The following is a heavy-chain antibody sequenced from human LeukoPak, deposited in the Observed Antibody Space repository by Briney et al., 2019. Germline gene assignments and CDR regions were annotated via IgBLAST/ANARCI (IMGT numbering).Heavy chain of an antibody. CDR1: GGSISSGGYY. D-gene: IGHD1-26*01. J-gene: IGHJ6*02. V-gene: IGHV4-31*03. CDR2: IYYSGST. Sequence: PSETLSLTCTVSGGSISSGGYYWSWIRQHPGKGLEWIGYIYYSGSTYYNPSLKSRVTISVDTSKNQFSLKLSSVTAADTAVYYCARDSENGYGTDVWGQGTTVTVSS. CDR3: ARDSENGYGTDV.